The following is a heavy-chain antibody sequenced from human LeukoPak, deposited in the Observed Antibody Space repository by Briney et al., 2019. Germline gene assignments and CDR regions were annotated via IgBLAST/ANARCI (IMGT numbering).Heavy chain of an antibody. V-gene: IGHV1-69*01. J-gene: IGHJ6*02. CDR2: IIPIFGTA. Sequence: ASVKVSCKASGGTFSSYAISWVRQAPGQGLEWMGGIIPIFGTANYAQKFQGRVTITADESTSTAYMELSSLRSEDTAVYYCAIDYGGSSAKSGFDPDYYYYYGMDVWGQGTTVTVSS. CDR3: AIDYGGSSAKSGFDPDYYYYYGMDV. CDR1: GGTFSSYA. D-gene: IGHD4-23*01.